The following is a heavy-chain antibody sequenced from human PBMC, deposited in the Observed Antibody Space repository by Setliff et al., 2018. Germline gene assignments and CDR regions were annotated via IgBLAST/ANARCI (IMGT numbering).Heavy chain of an antibody. J-gene: IGHJ4*02. Sequence: SETLSLTCSVSGGSIDSHYWSWIRQPPGKGLEWIGSIYYSGNTNYNPSLKSRVTISIDTSKNQFSLKLSSVTAADTAVYHCARVGEYYNYWSGYYRANKYYFDYWGQGTLVTVSS. V-gene: IGHV4-59*11. CDR3: ARVGEYYNYWSGYYRANKYYFDY. D-gene: IGHD3-3*01. CDR2: IYYSGNT. CDR1: GGSIDSHY.